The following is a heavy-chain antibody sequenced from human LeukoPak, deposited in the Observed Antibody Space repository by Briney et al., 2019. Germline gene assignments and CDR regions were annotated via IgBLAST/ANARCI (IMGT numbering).Heavy chain of an antibody. CDR3: ARAGGDRYYYYYYMDV. CDR1: GYTFTSYG. J-gene: IGHJ6*03. Sequence: GASVKVSCKASGYTFTSYGISWVRQAPGQGLEWMGWISAYNGNTNYAQKIQGRVTMTTDTSTSTAYMELRSLRSDDTAVYYCARAGGDRYYYYYYMDVWGKGTTVTVSS. CDR2: ISAYNGNT. V-gene: IGHV1-18*01. D-gene: IGHD2-21*01.